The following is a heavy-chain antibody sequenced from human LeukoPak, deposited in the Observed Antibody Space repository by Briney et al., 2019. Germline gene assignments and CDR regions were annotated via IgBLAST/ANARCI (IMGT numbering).Heavy chain of an antibody. J-gene: IGHJ4*02. D-gene: IGHD5-18*01. Sequence: GGSLRLSCAASGFTFSSYAMSWVRQAPGKGLEWVSAISGSGGSTYYADSVKGRFTISRDNSKNTLYLQMNSLRAEDTAVYYCAKDSLPHVTGYSYGFFDYWGQGTLVTVSS. CDR1: GFTFSSYA. CDR2: ISGSGGST. CDR3: AKDSLPHVTGYSYGFFDY. V-gene: IGHV3-23*01.